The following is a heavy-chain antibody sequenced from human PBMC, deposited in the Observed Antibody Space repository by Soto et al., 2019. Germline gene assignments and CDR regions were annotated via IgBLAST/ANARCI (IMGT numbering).Heavy chain of an antibody. CDR3: ARSTEATGTLKY. V-gene: IGHV4-38-2*01. J-gene: IGHJ4*02. CDR1: GYSINSGFY. Sequence: SATLSITCAVSGYSINSGFYWGWIRQTPTEGLEWIASIYHTGSSFYNPSLESRVSISVDTAKNQFSLKVNSATAADTAIYYCARSTEATGTLKYWGQGIRVTVSS. D-gene: IGHD6-13*01. CDR2: IYHTGSS.